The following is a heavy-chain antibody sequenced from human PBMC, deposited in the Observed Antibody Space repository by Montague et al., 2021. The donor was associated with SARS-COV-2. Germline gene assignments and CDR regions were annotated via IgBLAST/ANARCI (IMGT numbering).Heavy chain of an antibody. CDR3: TTGSNDWRLRVSYGMDV. J-gene: IGHJ6*02. CDR2: IKSKTDGGTT. CDR1: GFTFSNAW. V-gene: IGHV3-15*01. D-gene: IGHD3-16*01. Sequence: SLRLPCAASGFTFSNAWMSWVRQAPGKGLAWVGRIKSKTDGGTTDYVAPVKGRFTISRDDSKNTLYLQMNSLKTGDTAVYYCTTGSNDWRLRVSYGMDVWGQGTTVTVSS.